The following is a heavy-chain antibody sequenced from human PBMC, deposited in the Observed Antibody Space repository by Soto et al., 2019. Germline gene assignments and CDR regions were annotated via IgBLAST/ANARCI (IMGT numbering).Heavy chain of an antibody. D-gene: IGHD3-9*01. CDR1: GYTFTSNG. Sequence: QVQLVQSGAEVKKPGASVKVSCKASGYTFTSNGISWVRQAPGQVLEWMGWISAYNGNTNYAQKLQGRVTMTTDTSTSTAYMELRSLRSDDTAVYYCARSPGGYFDWLTSSRFDYLGQGTLVTLLS. J-gene: IGHJ4*02. CDR2: ISAYNGNT. V-gene: IGHV1-18*01. CDR3: ARSPGGYFDWLTSSRFDY.